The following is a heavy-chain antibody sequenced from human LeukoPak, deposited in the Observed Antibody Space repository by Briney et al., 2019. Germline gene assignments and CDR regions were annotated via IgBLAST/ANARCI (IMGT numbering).Heavy chain of an antibody. J-gene: IGHJ3*02. CDR3: ARSSGYLSDAFDI. Sequence: GGSLRLSCAASGFTFSSYSMNWVRQAPGKGLEWVSSISSSSSYIYYADSVKGRFTISRDNAKNTLYLQMNSLRAEDTAVYYCARSSGYLSDAFDIWGQGTMVTVSS. CDR1: GFTFSSYS. D-gene: IGHD3-22*01. CDR2: ISSSSSYI. V-gene: IGHV3-21*01.